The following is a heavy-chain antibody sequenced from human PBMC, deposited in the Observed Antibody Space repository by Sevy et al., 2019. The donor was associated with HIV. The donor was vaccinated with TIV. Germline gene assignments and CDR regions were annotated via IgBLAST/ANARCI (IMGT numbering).Heavy chain of an antibody. CDR1: GYRSVTYG. Sequence: ASVKVSCKTSGYRSVTYGISWVRPVPGQGPQWMGWISGNDGSTREAQIFQDRVTMTTDRTTSTAYMEVRRLRSDDTAVYYCVRDANYDSESSGYPFDDWGQGTLVTVSS. D-gene: IGHD3-22*01. V-gene: IGHV1-18*01. CDR2: ISGNDGST. CDR3: VRDANYDSESSGYPFDD. J-gene: IGHJ4*02.